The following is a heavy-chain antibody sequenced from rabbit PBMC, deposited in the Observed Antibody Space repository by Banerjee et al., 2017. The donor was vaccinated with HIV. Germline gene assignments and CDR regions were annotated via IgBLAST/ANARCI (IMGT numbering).Heavy chain of an antibody. CDR1: GFSFSSYG. J-gene: IGHJ4*01. CDR3: ARDLAGVIGWNFNL. CDR2: IYTGSDST. V-gene: IGHV1S45*01. Sequence: QEQLEESGGDLVKPEGSLTLTCTASGFSFSSYGISWVRQAPGKGLEWIGCIYTGSDSTYYASWAKGRFTISKTSSTTVTLQMTSLTAADTASYFCARDLAGVIGWNFNLWGPGTLVT. D-gene: IGHD4-1*01.